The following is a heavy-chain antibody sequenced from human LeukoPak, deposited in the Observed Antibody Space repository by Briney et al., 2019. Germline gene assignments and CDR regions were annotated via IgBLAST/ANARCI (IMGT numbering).Heavy chain of an antibody. D-gene: IGHD6-19*01. CDR2: IKQDGSEK. J-gene: IGHJ4*02. CDR1: GFTFSRYW. Sequence: GGSLRLSCAASGFTFSRYWMSWVRQAPGKGLEWVANIKQDGSEKHYVDSVKGRFTISRDNAKNSLYLLMNNLRAEDTAVYYCAKKYGVTVYGSGLNYFDYWGQGTLVTVSS. V-gene: IGHV3-7*01. CDR3: AKKYGVTVYGSGLNYFDY.